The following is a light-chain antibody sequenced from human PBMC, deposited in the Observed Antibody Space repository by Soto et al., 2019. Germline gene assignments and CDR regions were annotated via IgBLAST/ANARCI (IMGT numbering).Light chain of an antibody. CDR2: AAS. CDR1: QSISSY. J-gene: IGKJ2*01. V-gene: IGKV1-39*01. Sequence: DIQMTQSPSSLSASVGDRVTITCRASQSISSYLNWYQQKPGKAPKLLIYAASSLQSGVPSRFSGSGSGTDFTLTISSLQPEDFATYYCQQSDSTPYTCRQGTKLEIK. CDR3: QQSDSTPYT.